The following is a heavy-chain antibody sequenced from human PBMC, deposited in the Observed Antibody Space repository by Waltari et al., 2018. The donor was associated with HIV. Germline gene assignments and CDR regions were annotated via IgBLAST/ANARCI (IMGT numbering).Heavy chain of an antibody. D-gene: IGHD2-8*01. CDR3: AGTYTYGVVFEY. V-gene: IGHV4-4*02. CDR1: GGSISNTNW. Sequence: QVQLQESGPGLVKPSETLSLTCDVSGGSISNTNWWNWVRQPPGKGLELLGEIDGRGDTSYNPSLKSRVTMSVDTSKNQFSLKLNSLTAADTAIYYCAGTYTYGVVFEYWGQGTLVTVSS. CDR2: IDGRGDT. J-gene: IGHJ4*02.